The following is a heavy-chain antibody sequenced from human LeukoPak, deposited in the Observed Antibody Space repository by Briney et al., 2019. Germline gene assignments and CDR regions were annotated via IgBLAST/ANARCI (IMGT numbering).Heavy chain of an antibody. CDR1: GFTFSTYD. V-gene: IGHV3-23*01. CDR3: AKAANYDILTGYYLDY. J-gene: IGHJ4*02. Sequence: TGGSLRLSCAATGFTFSTYDMSWIRQAPGKGLEWVSAITGGGDTTYYADSVKGRFTISRDNSKNTLYLQMNNLRAEDTAIYYCAKAANYDILTGYYLDYWGQGTLVTVSS. CDR2: ITGGGDTT. D-gene: IGHD3-9*01.